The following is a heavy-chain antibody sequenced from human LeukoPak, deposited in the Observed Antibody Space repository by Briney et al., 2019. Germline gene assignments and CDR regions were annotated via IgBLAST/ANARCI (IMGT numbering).Heavy chain of an antibody. D-gene: IGHD4-17*01. CDR3: AKRRSTATTVDS. V-gene: IGHV3-23*01. CDR1: GFTFSNFA. J-gene: IGHJ4*02. Sequence: RGSLRLSCTASGFTFSNFALSWVRQAPGKGLEWVSAISPSGDSTYYTDSVKGRFTISRDTSRNTLYLQMNSLRAEDTAVYYCAKRRSTATTVDSWGQGTLVTVSS. CDR2: ISPSGDST.